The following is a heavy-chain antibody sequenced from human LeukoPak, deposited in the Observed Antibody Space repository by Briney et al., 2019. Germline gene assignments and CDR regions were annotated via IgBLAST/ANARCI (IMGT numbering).Heavy chain of an antibody. Sequence: GGSLRLSCAASGFTFSSYAMNWVRQAPGKGLEWVSTISGRGGITYYADSVKGRFTISRDNSKYTLYLQMNSLRAEDTAVYYCARLLYSGYGYWGQGTLVTVSS. CDR3: ARLLYSGYGY. CDR1: GFTFSSYA. J-gene: IGHJ4*02. CDR2: ISGRGGIT. V-gene: IGHV3-23*01. D-gene: IGHD5-12*01.